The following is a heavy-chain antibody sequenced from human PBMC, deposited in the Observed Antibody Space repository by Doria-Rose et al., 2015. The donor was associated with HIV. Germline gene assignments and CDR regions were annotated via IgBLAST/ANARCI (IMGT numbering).Heavy chain of an antibody. D-gene: IGHD6-13*01. CDR2: IFSDDER. CDR1: GVSLSSPGMG. J-gene: IGHJ4*02. Sequence: QITLKESGPVLVKPTETLTLTCTVSGVSLSSPGMGVSWIRQPPGKALEWLATIFSDDERSYKTSLKSRLTISRCTSKSQVVLTMTDMDPADTATYYCARIKSSRWYHKYYFDFWGQGTLVIVSA. V-gene: IGHV2-26*01. CDR3: ARIKSSRWYHKYYFDF.